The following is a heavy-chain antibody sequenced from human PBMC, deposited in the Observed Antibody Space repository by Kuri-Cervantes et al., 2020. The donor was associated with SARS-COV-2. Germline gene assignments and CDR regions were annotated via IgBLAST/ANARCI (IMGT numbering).Heavy chain of an antibody. D-gene: IGHD6-13*01. V-gene: IGHV3-21*01. CDR3: ARDVAAGRAYYYYMDV. Sequence: GESLKISCVASGFSSSDYAMNWVRQAPGKGLEWVSSISSSSSYIYYADSVKGRFTISRDNAKNSLYLQMNSLRAEDTAVYYCARDVAAGRAYYYYMDVWGKGTTVTVSS. J-gene: IGHJ6*03. CDR1: GFSSSDYA. CDR2: ISSSSSYI.